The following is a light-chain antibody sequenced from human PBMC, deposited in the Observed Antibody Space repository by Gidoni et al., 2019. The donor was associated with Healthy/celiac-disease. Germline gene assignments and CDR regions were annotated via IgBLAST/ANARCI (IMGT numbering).Light chain of an antibody. Sequence: EIVLTQSPATLSSSPGERATLSCRASQSVSSYLAWYQQKPGQAPRLLIYDASNRATGIPARFSGSGSGTDFTLTISSLEPEDFAVYYCQQRSNWPPGTFXPXTKVDIK. CDR1: QSVSSY. J-gene: IGKJ3*01. V-gene: IGKV3-11*01. CDR3: QQRSNWPPGT. CDR2: DAS.